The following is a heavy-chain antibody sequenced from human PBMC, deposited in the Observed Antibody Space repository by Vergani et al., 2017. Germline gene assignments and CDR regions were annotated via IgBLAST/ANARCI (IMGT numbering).Heavy chain of an antibody. CDR2: IFYSGTT. V-gene: IGHV4-31*03. CDR1: GDSIISRSYY. D-gene: IGHD6-25*01. J-gene: IGHJ6*03. CDR3: ARVDTQVPATSHFYYMDV. Sequence: QMQLQESGPGLVKASETLSLTCTVSGDSIISRSYYWGWIRQPPGKGLEWIGYIFYSGTTYDNPSLRSRLTISVDTSQNQFSLKLRSVTAADPAVYYCARVDTQVPATSHFYYMDVWGKGTTVVVSS.